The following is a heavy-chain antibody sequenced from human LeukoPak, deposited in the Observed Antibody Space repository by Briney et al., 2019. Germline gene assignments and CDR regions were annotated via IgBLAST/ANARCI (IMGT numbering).Heavy chain of an antibody. Sequence: GGYLRLSCAASGFTFYSYAMTWVRQAPGKGLEWVSSINGSGGTTYYAGPVKGRFTISRDDSKNTVYLHMKNLRTEDAATYYCAKGALRGYSAPGVFDIWGRGTIVTVS. D-gene: IGHD5-18*01. CDR2: INGSGGTT. CDR3: AKGALRGYSAPGVFDI. J-gene: IGHJ3*02. V-gene: IGHV3-23*01. CDR1: GFTFYSYA.